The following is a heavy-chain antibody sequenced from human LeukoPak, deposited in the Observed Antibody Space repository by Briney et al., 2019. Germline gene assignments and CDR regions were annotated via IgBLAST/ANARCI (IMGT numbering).Heavy chain of an antibody. J-gene: IGHJ3*02. CDR3: ARDSDYGDYAFDI. Sequence: GASVKVSCKASGYTFTGYYMHWVRQAPGQGLEWMGRINPNSGGTNYAPKFEGRITMIRDTPISAVYMELSRLRSDDTAVYYCARDSDYGDYAFDIWGQGTMVTVSS. D-gene: IGHD4-17*01. CDR2: INPNSGGT. CDR1: GYTFTGYY. V-gene: IGHV1-2*06.